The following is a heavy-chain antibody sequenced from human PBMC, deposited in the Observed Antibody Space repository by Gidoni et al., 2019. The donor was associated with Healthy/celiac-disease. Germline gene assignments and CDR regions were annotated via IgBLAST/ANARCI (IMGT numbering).Heavy chain of an antibody. CDR1: GGSFSGYY. V-gene: IGHV4-34*01. CDR3: ARGGPGYCSSTSCHAQIDY. CDR2: INHSGST. D-gene: IGHD2-2*01. J-gene: IGHJ4*02. Sequence: QVQLQQWGAGLLKPSETLSLTCAVYGGSFSGYYWSWIRQPPGKGLEWIGEINHSGSTNYNPSLKSRVTISVDTSKNQFSLKLSSVTAADTAVYYCARGGPGYCSSTSCHAQIDYWGQGTLVTVSS.